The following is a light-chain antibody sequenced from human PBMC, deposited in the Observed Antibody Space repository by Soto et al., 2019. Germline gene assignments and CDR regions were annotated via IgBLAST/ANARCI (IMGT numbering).Light chain of an antibody. CDR1: SSNIGAGYD. Sequence: QSVLTQPPSVSGAPGQRVTIPCTGSSSNIGAGYDVHWYQQLPGRAPKLLIYGNTNRPSGVPDRFSGSKSGTSASLAITGVQAEDEADYYCLSFDSSLSVVFGGGTKLTVL. J-gene: IGLJ2*01. CDR3: LSFDSSLSVV. V-gene: IGLV1-40*01. CDR2: GNT.